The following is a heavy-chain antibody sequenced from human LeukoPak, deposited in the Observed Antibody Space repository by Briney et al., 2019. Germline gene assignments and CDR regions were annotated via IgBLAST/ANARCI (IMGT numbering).Heavy chain of an antibody. CDR1: GGSISSSSYY. CDR3: ARWSRDGYNTKHYFDY. J-gene: IGHJ4*02. V-gene: IGHV4-39*01. CDR2: IYYSGST. Sequence: SETLSLTCTVSGGSISSSSYYWGWIRQPPGKGLEWIGSIYYSGSTYYNPSLKSRVTISVDTSKNQFSLKLSSVTAADTAVYYCARWSRDGYNTKHYFDYWGQGTLVTVSS. D-gene: IGHD5-24*01.